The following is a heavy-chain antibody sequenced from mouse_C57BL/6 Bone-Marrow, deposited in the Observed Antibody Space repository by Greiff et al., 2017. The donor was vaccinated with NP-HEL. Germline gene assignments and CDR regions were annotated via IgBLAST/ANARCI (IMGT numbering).Heavy chain of an antibody. CDR2: ISDGGSYT. D-gene: IGHD1-1*01. CDR1: GFTFSSYA. J-gene: IGHJ1*03. CDR3: ARDLTTVVAPSYWYFDV. Sequence: EVQVVESGGGLVKPGGSLKLSCAASGFTFSSYAMSWVRQTPEKRLEWVATISDGGSYTYYPDNVKGRFTISRDNAKNNLYLQMSHLKSEDTAMYYCARDLTTVVAPSYWYFDVWGTGTTVTVSS. V-gene: IGHV5-4*01.